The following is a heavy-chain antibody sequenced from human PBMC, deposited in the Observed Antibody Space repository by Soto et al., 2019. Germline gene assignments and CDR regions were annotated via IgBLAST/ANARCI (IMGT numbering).Heavy chain of an antibody. V-gene: IGHV3-21*04. D-gene: IGHD6-19*01. CDR3: ARGDGTGLYNSGWSPRY. CDR1: GFTFSHYS. Sequence: EVQLVESGGGLVKPGESLRVSCAASGFTFSHYSLHWVRQAPEKGLEWVSSISGSSTYIYYADRVKGRFTISIDNAKNSLYLRMVRLRAEDTAVYYCARGDGTGLYNSGWSPRYWGQGTLVTVSS. CDR2: ISGSSTYI. J-gene: IGHJ4*02.